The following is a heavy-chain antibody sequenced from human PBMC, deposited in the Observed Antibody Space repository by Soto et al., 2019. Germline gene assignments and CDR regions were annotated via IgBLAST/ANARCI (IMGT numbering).Heavy chain of an antibody. CDR2: MRPLIGDT. D-gene: IGHD3-9*01. Sequence: QVPLVQSGAEVKQTGSSVKISCKTSGHPLSYRYLHWFRQAPGQAFEWMGRMRPLIGDTNNAQKVHDRLTLTRDGPMTTAYMELRSLTSDDTAIYYCAGEGSYETLSGNSHIFDWRQGTLVSVSS. J-gene: IGHJ4*02. CDR1: GHPLSYRY. CDR3: AGEGSYETLSGNSHIFD. V-gene: IGHV1-45*02.